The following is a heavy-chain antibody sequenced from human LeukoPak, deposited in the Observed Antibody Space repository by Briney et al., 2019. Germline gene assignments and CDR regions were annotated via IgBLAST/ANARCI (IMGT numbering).Heavy chain of an antibody. CDR1: GVSISSSNSY. CDR2: IYYSGNT. J-gene: IGHJ4*02. D-gene: IGHD6-19*01. V-gene: IGHV4-39*07. CDR3: ARCPRGIAVAGPSDY. Sequence: SETLSLTCTVSGVSISSSNSYWGWIRQPPGKGLEWIGSIYYSGNTYYNASLKSRVTISVDTSKNQFSLKLSSVTAADTAVYYCARCPRGIAVAGPSDYWGQGTLVTVSS.